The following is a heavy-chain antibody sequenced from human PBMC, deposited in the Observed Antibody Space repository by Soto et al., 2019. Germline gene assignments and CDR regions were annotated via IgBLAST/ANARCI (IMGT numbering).Heavy chain of an antibody. CDR2: IYHSGST. CDR3: ARGLTTVTTVRYFDY. V-gene: IGHV4-4*02. CDR1: GGSISSSNW. J-gene: IGHJ4*02. D-gene: IGHD4-17*01. Sequence: PSETLSLTCAVSGGSISSSNWWSWVRQPPGKGLEWIGEIYHSGSTNYNPSLKSRVTISVDTSKNQFSLKLSSVTAADTAVYYCARGLTTVTTVRYFDYWGQGTLVTVSS.